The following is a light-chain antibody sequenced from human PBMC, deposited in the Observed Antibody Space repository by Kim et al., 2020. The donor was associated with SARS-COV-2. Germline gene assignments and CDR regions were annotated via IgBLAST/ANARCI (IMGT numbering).Light chain of an antibody. CDR1: QSVSSN. CDR3: QQWNT. CDR2: GAS. J-gene: IGKJ2*01. V-gene: IGKV3-15*01. Sequence: EIVMTQSPATLSVSPGERATLSCRASQSVSSNLAWYQQKPGQAPRLLIYGASTRATGIPARFSGSGSGTEFTLTISSLQSEDFAVYYCQQWNTFGQGTKLEI.